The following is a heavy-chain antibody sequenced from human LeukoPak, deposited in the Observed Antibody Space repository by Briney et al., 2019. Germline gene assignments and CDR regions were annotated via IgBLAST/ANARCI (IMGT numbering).Heavy chain of an antibody. CDR3: AKVGIAVAGTDYFDY. Sequence: GGSLRLSCAASGFTFDDYAMHWVRQAPGKGLEWVSGISWNSGSIGYADSVKGRFTISRDNAKNSLYLQMNSLRAEDTALYYCAKVGIAVAGTDYFDYWGQGTLVTVSS. CDR1: GFTFDDYA. V-gene: IGHV3-9*01. J-gene: IGHJ4*02. CDR2: ISWNSGSI. D-gene: IGHD6-19*01.